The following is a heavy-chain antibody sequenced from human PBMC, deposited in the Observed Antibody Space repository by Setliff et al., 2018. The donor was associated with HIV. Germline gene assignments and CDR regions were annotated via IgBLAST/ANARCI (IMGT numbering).Heavy chain of an antibody. V-gene: IGHV4-61*08. Sequence: PSETLSLTCTVSGGSISSGGYYWSWIRQHPGKGLEWIGYIYYSGSTNYNPTLRSRVTISVDTSKNQFSLHLRSVTAADTAMYYCARTLTYSVLAYNWFDPWGRGTLVTVSS. CDR1: GGSISSGGYY. J-gene: IGHJ5*02. CDR3: ARTLTYSVLAYNWFDP. D-gene: IGHD2-21*01. CDR2: IYYSGST.